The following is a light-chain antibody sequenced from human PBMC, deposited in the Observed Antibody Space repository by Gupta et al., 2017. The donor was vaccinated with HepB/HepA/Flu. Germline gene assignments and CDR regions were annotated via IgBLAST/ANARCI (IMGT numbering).Light chain of an antibody. CDR3: CSYAGPFSWV. V-gene: IGLV2-23*02. CDR2: RVH. CDR1: SSDVGSHNL. J-gene: IGLJ3*02. Sequence: QSDLTQSASGSGSPGQSIPIPFPGTSSDVGSHNLVSCYQQHPGRAPNIIIYRVHKWPSGVSNRFSGSKSGNTASLTISGLQAEGEADYYCCSYAGPFSWVFGGGTKLTVL.